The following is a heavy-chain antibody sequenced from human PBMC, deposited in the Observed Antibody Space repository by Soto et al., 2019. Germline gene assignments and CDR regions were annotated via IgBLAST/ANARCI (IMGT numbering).Heavy chain of an antibody. Sequence: GASVKVSCKASGYTFTIYYMHWVLQAPGQGLEWMGIINPSGGSTSYAQKFQGRVTMTRDTSTSTVYMELSSLRSEDTAVYYCARDEVLKGSGSYYGFDYWGQGALVTVSS. CDR2: INPSGGST. J-gene: IGHJ4*02. V-gene: IGHV1-46*03. CDR1: GYTFTIYY. D-gene: IGHD3-10*01. CDR3: ARDEVLKGSGSYYGFDY.